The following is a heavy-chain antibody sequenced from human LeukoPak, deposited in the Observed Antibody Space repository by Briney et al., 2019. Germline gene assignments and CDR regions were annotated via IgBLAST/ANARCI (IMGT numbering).Heavy chain of an antibody. Sequence: GESLKISCKGSGYSFTSYWIGWVRQMPGKGLEWMGIIYPGDSDTRYSPSFQGQVTISANKSISTAYLQWSSLKASDTAMYYCARGLAATPRPDAFDIWGQGTMVTVSS. D-gene: IGHD2-15*01. V-gene: IGHV5-51*01. CDR2: IYPGDSDT. J-gene: IGHJ3*02. CDR3: ARGLAATPRPDAFDI. CDR1: GYSFTSYW.